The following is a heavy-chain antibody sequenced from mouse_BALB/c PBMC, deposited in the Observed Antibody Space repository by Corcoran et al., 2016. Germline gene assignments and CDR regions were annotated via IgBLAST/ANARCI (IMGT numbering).Heavy chain of an antibody. Sequence: QIQLVQSGPELKKPGETVKISCKASGYTFTNYGMNWVKQAPGKGLKWMGWINTYTGEPTYADDFKGRFAFSLETSASTAYLQINNLKNEDTDTYVCARPLYYYGSSYGYWGQGTTLTVSS. V-gene: IGHV9-3-1*01. D-gene: IGHD1-1*01. CDR2: INTYTGEP. CDR3: ARPLYYYGSSYGY. CDR1: GYTFTNYG. J-gene: IGHJ2*01.